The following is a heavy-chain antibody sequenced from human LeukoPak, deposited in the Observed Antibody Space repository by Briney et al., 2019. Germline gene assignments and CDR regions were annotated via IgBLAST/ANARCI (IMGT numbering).Heavy chain of an antibody. CDR3: ARVFGTYNWFDP. CDR2: IYHSGST. V-gene: IGHV4-30-2*01. CDR1: GGSISSGGYS. Sequence: PSQTLSLTCAASGGSISSGGYSWSWIRQPPGKGLEWIGYIYHSGSTYYNPSLKSRVTISVDRSKNQYSLKLSSVTAADTAVYYCARVFGTYNWFDPWGQGTLVTVSS. D-gene: IGHD3-10*02. J-gene: IGHJ5*02.